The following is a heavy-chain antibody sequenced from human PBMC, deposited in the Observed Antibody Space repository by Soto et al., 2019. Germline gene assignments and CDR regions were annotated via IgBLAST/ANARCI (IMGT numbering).Heavy chain of an antibody. CDR1: GGSFTSYY. CDR2: ISHGGIT. J-gene: IGHJ4*02. Sequence: QVRLQQWGAGLLKPSETLSLTCAVYGGSFTSYYWSWIRQPPGKGLEWIGDISHGGITNYNPPLRSRVPISLDTSQNHFSLRLTSVTAADTAVYYCARDFDYWGQGTLVTVSS. CDR3: ARDFDY. V-gene: IGHV4-34*01.